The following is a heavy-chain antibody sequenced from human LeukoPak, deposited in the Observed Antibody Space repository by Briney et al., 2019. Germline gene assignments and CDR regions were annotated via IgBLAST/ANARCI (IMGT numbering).Heavy chain of an antibody. V-gene: IGHV3-53*01. CDR1: GFTVSSNY. J-gene: IGHJ5*02. D-gene: IGHD6-19*01. CDR3: ARVAGWHWFDP. Sequence: GGSLRLSCAASGFTVSSNYMSWVRQAPGKGLEWVSVIYSGGSTYYADSVKGRFTISRDNSKNTVYLQMNNMRVDDTAVYYCARVAGWHWFDPWGQGTLVTVSS. CDR2: IYSGGST.